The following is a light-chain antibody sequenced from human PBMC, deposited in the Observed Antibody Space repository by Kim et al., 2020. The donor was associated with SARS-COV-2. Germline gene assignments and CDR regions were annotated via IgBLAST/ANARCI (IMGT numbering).Light chain of an antibody. CDR1: TSNIGAGYD. CDR3: QSFDRGLTASV. CDR2: GND. J-gene: IGLJ7*01. V-gene: IGLV1-40*01. Sequence: QAVVTQPPSVSGAPGQRVTISCSGSTSNIGAGYDVQWYQQIPGSAPKLLIYGNDNRPSGVPDRFSGAKSGTSASLAITGLQPEDEADYYCQSFDRGLTASVFGGGTQLTVL.